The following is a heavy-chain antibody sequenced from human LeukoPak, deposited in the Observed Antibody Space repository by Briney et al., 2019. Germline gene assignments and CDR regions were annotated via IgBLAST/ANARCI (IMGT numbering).Heavy chain of an antibody. CDR1: GSTLSSYS. CDR2: ISISGTTI. Sequence: GGSLRLSCAASGSTLSSYSMNWVRQVPGKGLEWVSHISISGTTIHYADSVKGRFTISRDSAKNSLYLQLNSLRGEDTAVYYCSTAKFDYWGQGTLLTVSS. V-gene: IGHV3-48*01. CDR3: STAKFDY. J-gene: IGHJ4*02.